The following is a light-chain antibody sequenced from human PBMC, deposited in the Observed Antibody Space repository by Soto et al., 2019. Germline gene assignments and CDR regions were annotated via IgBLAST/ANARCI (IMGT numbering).Light chain of an antibody. V-gene: IGLV1-40*01. CDR3: QSYDSSYV. Sequence: QAVVTQPPSVSGAPGQRVTISCTGRSSNIGAGYDVHWYQQLPGTAPKLLIYGNSNRPSGVPDRFSGSKSGTSASLAITGLQAEDEADYYCQSYDSSYVFGTGTKLTVL. J-gene: IGLJ1*01. CDR2: GNS. CDR1: SSNIGAGYD.